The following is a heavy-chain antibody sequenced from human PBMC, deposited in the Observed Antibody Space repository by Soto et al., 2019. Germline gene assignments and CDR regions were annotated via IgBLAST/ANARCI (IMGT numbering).Heavy chain of an antibody. CDR2: IYYSGST. D-gene: IGHD3-10*01. CDR1: GGSISSGDYY. CDR3: ARALEMVRGVMTERPFDY. Sequence: QVQLQESGPGLVKPSQPLSLTCTVSGGSISSGDYYWSWIRQPPVKGLEWIAYIYYSGSTYYNPSLKSRVTISVDTSKNQFSLKLNSVTAADTAVYYCARALEMVRGVMTERPFDYWGQGTLVTVSS. V-gene: IGHV4-30-4*01. J-gene: IGHJ4*02.